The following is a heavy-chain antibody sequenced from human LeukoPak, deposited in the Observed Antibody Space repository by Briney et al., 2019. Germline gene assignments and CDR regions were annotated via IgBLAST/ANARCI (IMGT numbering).Heavy chain of an antibody. CDR1: GYSPSVYY. D-gene: IGHD6-6*01. J-gene: IGHJ5*02. CDR2: IIPNSGGT. CDR3: ARSQIAARQGDNWFVP. Sequence: GGSAKDSCKASGYSPSVYYMHWVRQAPGQGLEWMGRIIPNSGGTNSAQKFQGRVTMTRDTSISTAYMELSRLRSDDTAVYYCARSQIAARQGDNWFVPWGQGALVTVSS. V-gene: IGHV1-2*06.